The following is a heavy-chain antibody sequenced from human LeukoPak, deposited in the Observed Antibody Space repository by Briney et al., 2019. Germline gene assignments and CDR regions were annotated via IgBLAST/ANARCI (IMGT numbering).Heavy chain of an antibody. CDR1: EITFSNYW. J-gene: IGHJ4*02. CDR2: TNQDGSKN. Sequence: GGSLRLSCAASEITFSNYWMSWVRQAPGKGLERVAHTNQDGSKNYYVDSVRGRFTISRDNAKNSLYLQMNSLRAEDTAVYYCATTVAGYPDDYLDYWGQGTLVTVSS. V-gene: IGHV3-7*01. D-gene: IGHD6-19*01. CDR3: ATTVAGYPDDYLDY.